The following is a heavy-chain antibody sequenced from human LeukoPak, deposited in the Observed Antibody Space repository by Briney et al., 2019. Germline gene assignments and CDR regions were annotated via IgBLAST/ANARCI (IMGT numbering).Heavy chain of an antibody. J-gene: IGHJ5*02. D-gene: IGHD2-2*01. V-gene: IGHV4-59*01. CDR2: IYYNGNT. CDR1: DGSINSYY. Sequence: SETLSLTCSVSDGSINSYYWNWIRRPPGKGLEWIGYIYYNGNTNYNPSLKSRVTISVDTSKNQFSLKLSSVTAADTAVYYCARGGDIVVVPAAIGGVDGWFDPWGQGTLVTVSS. CDR3: ARGGDIVVVPAAIGGVDGWFDP.